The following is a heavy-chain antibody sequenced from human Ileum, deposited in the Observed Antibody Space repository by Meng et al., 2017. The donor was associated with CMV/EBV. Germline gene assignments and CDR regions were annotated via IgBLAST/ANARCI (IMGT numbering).Heavy chain of an antibody. CDR2: IIPILGIA. V-gene: IGHV1-69*10. Sequence: SVKVSCKASGGTFSSYAISWVRQAPGQGLEWMGGIIPILGIANYAQKFQGRVTITADKSTSTVYMELSSLKSEDTAVYSCARALGGLPAARSHRISYYSYYGMDVWGQGTTVTVSS. CDR1: GGTFSSYA. D-gene: IGHD2-2*01. CDR3: ARALGGLPAARSHRISYYSYYGMDV. J-gene: IGHJ6*02.